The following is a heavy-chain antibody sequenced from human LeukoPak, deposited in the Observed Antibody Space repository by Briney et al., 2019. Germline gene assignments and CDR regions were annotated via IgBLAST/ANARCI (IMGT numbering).Heavy chain of an antibody. D-gene: IGHD2-2*01. CDR3: ARVGRNIVVVPAAGFDY. J-gene: IGHJ4*02. V-gene: IGHV4-39*01. Sequence: PSETLSLTCTVSGGSISSSSYYWGWIRQPPGRGLEWIGSIYYSGSTYYNPSLKSRVTISVDTSKNQFSLKLSSVTAADTAVYYCARVGRNIVVVPAAGFDYWGQGTLVTVSS. CDR1: GGSISSSSYY. CDR2: IYYSGST.